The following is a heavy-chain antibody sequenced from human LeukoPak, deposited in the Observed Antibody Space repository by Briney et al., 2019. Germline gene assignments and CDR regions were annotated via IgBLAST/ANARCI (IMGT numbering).Heavy chain of an antibody. CDR2: IYPGDSDT. D-gene: IGHD1-26*01. CDR1: GSSFATYW. CDR3: ARRQYSGSYYFDY. V-gene: IGHV5-51*01. J-gene: IGHJ4*02. Sequence: GESLKISCKGSGSSFATYWIGWVRQLPGKGLEWMGIIYPGDSDTRYSPSFQGQVTISADKSINTAYLQWSSLKASDTAMYYCARRQYSGSYYFDYWGQGTLVTVSS.